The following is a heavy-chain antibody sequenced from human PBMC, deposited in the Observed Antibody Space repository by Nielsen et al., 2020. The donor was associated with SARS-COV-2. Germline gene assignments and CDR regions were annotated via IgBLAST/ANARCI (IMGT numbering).Heavy chain of an antibody. CDR3: ARERTVIRSSYYYYYMDV. V-gene: IGHV1-69*13. CDR2: IIPIFGTA. D-gene: IGHD2-21*01. Sequence: SVKVSCKASGGTFSSYAISWVRQAPGQGLEWMGGIIPIFGTANYAQKFQGRVTITADESTSTAYMELSSLRSEDTAVYYCARERTVIRSSYYYYYMDVWGKGTTVTVSS. J-gene: IGHJ6*03. CDR1: GGTFSSYA.